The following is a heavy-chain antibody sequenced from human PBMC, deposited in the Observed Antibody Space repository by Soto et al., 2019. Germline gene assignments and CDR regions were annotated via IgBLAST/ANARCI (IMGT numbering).Heavy chain of an antibody. D-gene: IGHD1-1*01. CDR3: TREGKLEPIPFDY. J-gene: IGHJ4*02. CDR2: ISYIESKK. V-gene: IGHV3-30-3*01. CDR1: GFSFRSYT. Sequence: QVQLVESGGGVVQPGRSLRLSCAASGFSFRSYTLHWVRQAPGKGLEWVADISYIESKKNYADSVKGRFTISRDNYRNTLYLQMNNLRAVDAAFYYCTREGKLEPIPFDYCGPGTLVTVSS.